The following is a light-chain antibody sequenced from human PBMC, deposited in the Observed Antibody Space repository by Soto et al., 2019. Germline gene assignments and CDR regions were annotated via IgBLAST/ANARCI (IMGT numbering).Light chain of an antibody. CDR1: SSDVGGYNF. V-gene: IGLV2-14*01. CDR3: SSYTSSSTLV. Sequence: QSVLTQPPSASGSPGQSVTISCTGTSSDVGGYNFVSWYQQHPGKAPKLMIFEVSYRPSGVSNRFSGSKSGNTASLTISGLQAEDEADYYCSSYTSSSTLVFGGGTKLTVL. J-gene: IGLJ2*01. CDR2: EVS.